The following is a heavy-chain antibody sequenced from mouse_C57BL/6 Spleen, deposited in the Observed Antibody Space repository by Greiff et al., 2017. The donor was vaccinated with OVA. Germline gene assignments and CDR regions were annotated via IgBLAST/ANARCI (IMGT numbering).Heavy chain of an antibody. CDR1: GYTFTDYN. CDR2: INPNNGGT. D-gene: IGHD2-4*01. V-gene: IGHV1-18*01. CDR3: ARKEYYDYDSLWFAY. Sequence: EVQRVESGPELVKPGASVKIPCKASGYTFTDYNMDWVKQSHGKSLEWIGDINPNNGGTIYNQKFKGKATLTVDKSSSTAYMELRSLTSEDTAVYYCARKEYYDYDSLWFAYWGQGTLVTVSA. J-gene: IGHJ3*01.